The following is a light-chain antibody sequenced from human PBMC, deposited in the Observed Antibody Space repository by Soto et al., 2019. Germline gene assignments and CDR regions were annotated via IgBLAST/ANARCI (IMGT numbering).Light chain of an antibody. CDR3: QQYNSYSPT. CDR1: QSISVW. J-gene: IGKJ1*01. CDR2: KAS. V-gene: IGKV1-5*03. Sequence: DIPLTPSPFTPSAFVGDKGTIPCRASQSISVWLAWYQQKAGKAPNLLIYKASRLESGVPSRFSGSGSETEFTLTISGLQPGDSATYYCQQYNSYSPTCGQGTKV.